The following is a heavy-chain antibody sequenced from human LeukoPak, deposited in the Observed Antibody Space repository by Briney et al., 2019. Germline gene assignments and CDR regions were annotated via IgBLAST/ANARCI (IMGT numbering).Heavy chain of an antibody. V-gene: IGHV3-11*01. D-gene: IGHD2-2*01. J-gene: IGHJ5*02. CDR2: ISSSGSTI. Sequence: GGSLRLSCAASGSTFSDYYMSWICQAPGKGLEWVSYISSSGSTIYYADSVKGRFTISRDNAKNSLYLQMNSLRAEDTAVYYCARDGCSSTSCYLPGAFDPWGQGTLVTVSS. CDR1: GSTFSDYY. CDR3: ARDGCSSTSCYLPGAFDP.